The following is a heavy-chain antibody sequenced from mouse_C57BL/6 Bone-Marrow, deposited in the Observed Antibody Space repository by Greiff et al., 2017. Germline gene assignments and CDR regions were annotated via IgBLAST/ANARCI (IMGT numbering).Heavy chain of an antibody. V-gene: IGHV5-4*03. Sequence: EVKLMESGGGLVKPGGSLKLSCAASGFTFSSYAMSWVRQTPEKRLEWVATISDGGSYTYYPDNVKGRFTIARDNAKNNLYLQMSHLKSEDTAMYYCARLDYYAIDYWGQGTSVTVSS. CDR2: ISDGGSYT. J-gene: IGHJ4*01. CDR3: ARLDYYAIDY. CDR1: GFTFSSYA.